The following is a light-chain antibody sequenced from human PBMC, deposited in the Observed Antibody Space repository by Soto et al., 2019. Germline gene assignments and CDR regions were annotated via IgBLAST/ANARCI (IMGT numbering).Light chain of an antibody. Sequence: QPVLTQSPSASASLGASVKLTCTLSSGHSTYAIAWHQQQPEKGPRYLMKLNSDGSLSKGDGIPDRFSGSSSGAERYLTISSLQSEDEADYYCQTWGTGLYVVFGGGTKLTVL. CDR2: LNSDGSL. J-gene: IGLJ2*01. CDR1: SGHSTYA. V-gene: IGLV4-69*01. CDR3: QTWGTGLYVV.